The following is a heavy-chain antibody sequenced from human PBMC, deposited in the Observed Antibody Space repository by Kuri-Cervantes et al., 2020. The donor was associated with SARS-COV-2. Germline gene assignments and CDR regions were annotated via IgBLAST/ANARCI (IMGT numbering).Heavy chain of an antibody. V-gene: IGHV3-23*01. CDR2: ISGGGGST. D-gene: IGHD5-12*01. Sequence: GESLKISCAASGFTFSSYAMSWVRQAPGKGLEWVSAISGGGGSTYYADSVKGRFTISRDNSKNTLYLQMNSLRAEDTAVYYCAKGRGIQWDAFDIWGQGTMVTVSS. CDR1: GFTFSSYA. CDR3: AKGRGIQWDAFDI. J-gene: IGHJ3*02.